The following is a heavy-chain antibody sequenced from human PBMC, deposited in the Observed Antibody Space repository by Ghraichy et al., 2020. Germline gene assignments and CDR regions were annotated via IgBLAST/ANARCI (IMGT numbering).Heavy chain of an antibody. J-gene: IGHJ4*01. D-gene: IGHD5-24*01. V-gene: IGHV3-53*01. Sequence: GESLNISCAASGFSVSDNHMSWVRQTPGKGLAWVSVFYPGGSTYYTDSVRGRFTITTDTSTNTLYLQMTNLRAEDTAVYHCARGGRGVYNYYWGQGTLVTVSS. CDR3: ARGGRGVYNYY. CDR1: GFSVSDNH. CDR2: FYPGGST.